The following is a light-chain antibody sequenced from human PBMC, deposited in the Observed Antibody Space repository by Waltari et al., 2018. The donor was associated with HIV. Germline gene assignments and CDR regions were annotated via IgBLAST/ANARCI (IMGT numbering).Light chain of an antibody. Sequence: VLTQPPSVSAAPGQKVTISCSGSSSNIGNNYVSWYQQLPGTAPKLLIYDNNKRPSGIPDRFSGSKSGTSATLGITGLQTGDEADYYCGTWDSSLSAGRVFGGGTKLTVL. J-gene: IGLJ3*02. CDR3: GTWDSSLSAGRV. CDR1: SSNIGNNY. V-gene: IGLV1-51*01. CDR2: DNN.